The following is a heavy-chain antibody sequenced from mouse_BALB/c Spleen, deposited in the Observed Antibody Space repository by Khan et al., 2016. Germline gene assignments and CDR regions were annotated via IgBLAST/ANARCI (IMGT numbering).Heavy chain of an antibody. J-gene: IGHJ4*01. D-gene: IGHD1-2*01. CDR3: ARHWSSYGYYAMDY. CDR1: GFSLTSYG. V-gene: IGHV2-6-2*01. Sequence: QVQLKESGPDLVAPSQSLSITCTVSGFSLTSYGVHWVRQPPGKGLEWLVVIWSDGSTTYNSALNSRLSISKDNSKSHVFLKMNSLQTDDTAMYYCARHWSSYGYYAMDYWGQGTSVTVSS. CDR2: IWSDGST.